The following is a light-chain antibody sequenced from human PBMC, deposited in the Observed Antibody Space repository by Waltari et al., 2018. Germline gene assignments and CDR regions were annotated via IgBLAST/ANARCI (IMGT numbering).Light chain of an antibody. Sequence: QSVLTQPPSASGTPGQRVTISCSGSSSNSGSNYVYWYKQLPGTAPQLLIYCNNPRPSGVPDRFSGSKSGTSASLAISGLRSEDEADYYCAAWDDSLSGVVFGGGTKLTVL. J-gene: IGLJ2*01. CDR3: AAWDDSLSGVV. CDR1: SSNSGSNY. CDR2: CNN. V-gene: IGLV1-47*02.